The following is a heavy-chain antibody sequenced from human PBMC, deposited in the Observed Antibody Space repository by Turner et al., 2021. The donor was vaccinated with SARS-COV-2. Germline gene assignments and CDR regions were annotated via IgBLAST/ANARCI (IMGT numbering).Heavy chain of an antibody. J-gene: IGHJ4*02. CDR2: INSDGRTI. CDR1: GFNFRSNW. Sequence: EEQLVESGGGLVQPGGSLRLSCVVSGFNFRSNWMHWVRQAPGKGLVWVSRINSDGRTIDFADSVKGRFTVSRDNAKNTLYLQMNSLRAEDTALYYCATAESDYWGQGTLVTVSS. D-gene: IGHD3-10*01. V-gene: IGHV3-74*01. CDR3: ATAESDY.